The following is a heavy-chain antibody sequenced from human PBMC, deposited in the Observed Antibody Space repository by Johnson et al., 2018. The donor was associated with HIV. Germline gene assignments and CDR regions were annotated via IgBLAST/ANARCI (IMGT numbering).Heavy chain of an antibody. Sequence: VQLVESGGGVVQPGGSLRLSCAASGFTFSDYYLSWIRQAPGKGLEWISYISTSGSTIYYADSVKGRFTISRDTSKNTLFLQMNSLRAEDTAVYYCASLSYYYDSSGYSNDAFDIWGQGTMVTVSS. CDR1: GFTFSDYY. V-gene: IGHV3-11*04. CDR2: ISTSGSTI. CDR3: ASLSYYYDSSGYSNDAFDI. D-gene: IGHD3-22*01. J-gene: IGHJ3*02.